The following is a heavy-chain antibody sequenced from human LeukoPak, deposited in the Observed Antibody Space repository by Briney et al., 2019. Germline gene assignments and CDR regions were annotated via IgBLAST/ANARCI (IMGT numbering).Heavy chain of an antibody. Sequence: ASVKVSCKASGGTFNNFGFSWVRQAPGQGLEWLGGIIPLFGTANYAQKFQGRVTITTDESTSTAYMELSSLRSEDTAVYYCANLYGLYDILTGYSAGDAFDIWGQGTMVTVSS. D-gene: IGHD3-9*01. CDR1: GGTFNNFG. V-gene: IGHV1-69*05. CDR2: IIPLFGTA. J-gene: IGHJ3*02. CDR3: ANLYGLYDILTGYSAGDAFDI.